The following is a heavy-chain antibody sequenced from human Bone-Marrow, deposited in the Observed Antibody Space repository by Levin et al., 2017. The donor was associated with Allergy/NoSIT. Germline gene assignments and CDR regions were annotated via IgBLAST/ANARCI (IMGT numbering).Heavy chain of an antibody. Sequence: ETLSLTCAASGFTFNNYAMTWVRQAPGKGLEWVSDVSGISGITSYADSVKGRFTISRDNSKNTLYLQMNSLRAEDTAVYYCAAISCSGDSCYAFDYWGQGTLVTVSS. V-gene: IGHV3-23*01. J-gene: IGHJ4*02. CDR3: AAISCSGDSCYAFDY. CDR1: GFTFNNYA. CDR2: VSGISGIT. D-gene: IGHD2-15*01.